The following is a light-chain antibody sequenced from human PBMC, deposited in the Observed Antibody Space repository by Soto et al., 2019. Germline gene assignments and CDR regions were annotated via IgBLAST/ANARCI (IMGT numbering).Light chain of an antibody. V-gene: IGKV3-20*01. J-gene: IGKJ1*01. CDR1: QSVSSSY. CDR2: GAS. Sequence: EIVLTQSPGTLSLSPGERTTLSCRVSQSVSSSYLAWYQQKPGQAPRLLIYGASNRATGIPDRFSGSGSGTDFTLTISRLEPEDFAVYYCQQYGSSPWTFGHGTKVDIK. CDR3: QQYGSSPWT.